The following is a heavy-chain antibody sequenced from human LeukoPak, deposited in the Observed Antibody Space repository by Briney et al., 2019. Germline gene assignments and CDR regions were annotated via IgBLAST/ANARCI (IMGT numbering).Heavy chain of an antibody. D-gene: IGHD6-19*01. J-gene: IGHJ4*02. CDR2: INHSGST. CDR3: ARDLGSTVAGTGDY. V-gene: IGHV4-34*01. Sequence: PSETLSLTCAVYGGSFSGYYWSWIRQPPEKGLEWIGEINHSGSTNYNPSLKSRVTISVDTSKNQFSLKLSSVTAADTAVYYCARDLGSTVAGTGDYWGQGTLVTVSS. CDR1: GGSFSGYY.